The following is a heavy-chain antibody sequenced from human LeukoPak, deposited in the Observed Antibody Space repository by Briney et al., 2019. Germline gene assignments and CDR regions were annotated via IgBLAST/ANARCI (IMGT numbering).Heavy chain of an antibody. D-gene: IGHD1-7*01. V-gene: IGHV1-69*01. CDR2: IIPIFGTT. J-gene: IGHJ6*02. CDR3: ASPPGGITGTTTYYYGMDV. Sequence: SVKVSCKASGGSFSSYAISWVRQAPGQGLDWMGGIIPIFGTTDYAQKFQGRVTITADESTSTAYMELSSLRSEDTAVYYCASPPGGITGTTTYYYGMDVWGQGTTVTVSS. CDR1: GGSFSSYA.